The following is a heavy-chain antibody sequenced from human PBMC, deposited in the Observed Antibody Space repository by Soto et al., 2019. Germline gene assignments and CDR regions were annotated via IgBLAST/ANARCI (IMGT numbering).Heavy chain of an antibody. Sequence: QVQLVESGGGVVQPGRSLRLSCAASGFTFSSYAMHWVRQAPGKGLEWVAVISYDGSNKYYADSVKGRFTISRDNSNNTLYLQMNSLRAEDTAVYYCASPPGGYYDILTGWFDYWGQGTLVTVSS. CDR3: ASPPGGYYDILTGWFDY. V-gene: IGHV3-30-3*01. D-gene: IGHD3-9*01. J-gene: IGHJ4*02. CDR1: GFTFSSYA. CDR2: ISYDGSNK.